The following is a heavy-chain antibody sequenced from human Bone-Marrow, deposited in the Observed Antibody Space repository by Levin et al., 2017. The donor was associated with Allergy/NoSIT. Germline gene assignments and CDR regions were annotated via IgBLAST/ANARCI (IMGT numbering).Heavy chain of an antibody. CDR3: AKRWGRYHLDC. CDR1: GFTFSRYA. V-gene: IGHV3-23*01. CDR2: ISAGGDST. J-gene: IGHJ4*02. Sequence: ETLSLTCAASGFTFSRYAMSWVRQAPGKGLEWVAAISAGGDSTYYADSVKGRFTISRDNSENTLYLQMNSLRAEDTAVYYCAKRWGRYHLDCWGQGTLVTVSS. D-gene: IGHD3-16*02.